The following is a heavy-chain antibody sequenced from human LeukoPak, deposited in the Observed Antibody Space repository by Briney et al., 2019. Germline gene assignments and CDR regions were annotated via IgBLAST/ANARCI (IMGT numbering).Heavy chain of an antibody. V-gene: IGHV4-39*01. CDR3: ASLTYYYGSGSYSFDY. CDR2: IYYSGST. Sequence: SETPSLTCTVSGGSISSSSYYWGWIRQPPGKGLEWIGSIYYSGSTYYNPSLKSRVTISVDTSKNQFSLKLSSVTAADTAVYYCASLTYYYGSGSYSFDYWGQGTLVTVSS. J-gene: IGHJ4*02. CDR1: GGSISSSSYY. D-gene: IGHD3-10*01.